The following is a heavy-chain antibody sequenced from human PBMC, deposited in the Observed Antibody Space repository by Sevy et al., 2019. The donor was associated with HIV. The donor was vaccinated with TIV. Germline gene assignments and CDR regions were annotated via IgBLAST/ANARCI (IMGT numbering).Heavy chain of an antibody. V-gene: IGHV3-23*01. J-gene: IGHJ4*02. Sequence: GGSLRLSCEASGFTFNSHAMTWVRQAPGKGLEWVSAISGSGDSKYYAGSVKGRVTISRDNSKNIMYLQMTSLGADDTAVYYCAKISLPYGDYHFDFWGQGTVVTVSS. D-gene: IGHD4-17*01. CDR3: AKISLPYGDYHFDF. CDR1: GFTFNSHA. CDR2: ISGSGDSK.